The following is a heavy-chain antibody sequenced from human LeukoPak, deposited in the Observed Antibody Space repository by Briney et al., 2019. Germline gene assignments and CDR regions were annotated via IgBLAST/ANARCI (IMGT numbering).Heavy chain of an antibody. J-gene: IGHJ3*02. CDR3: ARDRTTGGSYSGGGHYDAFDI. CDR1: GFTFSYYS. Sequence: KPGGSLRLSCAASGFTFSYYSMNWVRQAPGKGLEWVSSISSSSSSYIYNADSVKGRFTISRDNAKNSLYLQMNSLRAEDTAVYYCARDRTTGGSYSGGGHYDAFDIWGQGTMVTVSS. V-gene: IGHV3-21*01. D-gene: IGHD1-26*01. CDR2: ISSSSSSYI.